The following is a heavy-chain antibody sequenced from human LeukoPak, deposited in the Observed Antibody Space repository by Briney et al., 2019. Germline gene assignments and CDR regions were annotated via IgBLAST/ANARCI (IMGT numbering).Heavy chain of an antibody. D-gene: IGHD2-15*01. CDR2: ISYDGSNK. Sequence: KPGGSLRLSCAASGFTFSSYGMHWVRQAPGKGLEWVAVISYDGSNKYYADSVKGRFTISRDDSKNTLYLQMNSLRAEDTAVYYCARASYSDTLDYWGQGTLVTVSS. V-gene: IGHV3-30*03. CDR3: ARASYSDTLDY. J-gene: IGHJ4*02. CDR1: GFTFSSYG.